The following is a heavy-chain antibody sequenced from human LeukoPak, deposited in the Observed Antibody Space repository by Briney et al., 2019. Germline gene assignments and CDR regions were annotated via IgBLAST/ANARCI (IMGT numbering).Heavy chain of an antibody. CDR3: ARVPRGLRGAFDI. J-gene: IGHJ3*02. V-gene: IGHV3-7*01. CDR1: GFTFSSYW. Sequence: PGGSLRLSCAASGFTFSSYWMSWVRQAPGKGLEWVANIKQDGSEKYYVDSVKGRFTISRDNAKNSLYLQMNSLRAEDTAVYYCARVPRGLRGAFDIWGQGTMVTVSS. CDR2: IKQDGSEK. D-gene: IGHD3-16*01.